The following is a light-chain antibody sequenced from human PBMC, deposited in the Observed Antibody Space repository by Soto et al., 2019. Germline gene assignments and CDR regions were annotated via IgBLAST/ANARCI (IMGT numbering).Light chain of an antibody. J-gene: IGKJ5*01. CDR1: QGISRS. CDR2: AAS. V-gene: IGKV1D-12*01. Sequence: DIQMTHSPSSVSASVGDRVTISCQASQGISRSLAWYQQKPGKAPKLLIYAASSLQSGVPSRFSGSGFGTDFTLTISSLQPEDSAIYYCQQADTFPITFGQGTRLEIK. CDR3: QQADTFPIT.